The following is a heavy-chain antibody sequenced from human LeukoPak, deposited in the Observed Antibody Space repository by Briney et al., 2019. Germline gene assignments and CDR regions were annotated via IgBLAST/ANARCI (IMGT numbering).Heavy chain of an antibody. CDR3: AAHVGNAGDFGY. CDR2: IKQDGSEK. D-gene: IGHD4-23*01. Sequence: GGSLRLSCAASGFTFSSYWMTWVRRAPGKGLEWVANIKQDGSEKYYVDSVKGRFTISRDNAKNSLYLQMNSLRAEDTAVYYCAAHVGNAGDFGYWGQGTLVAVSS. V-gene: IGHV3-7*01. CDR1: GFTFSSYW. J-gene: IGHJ4*02.